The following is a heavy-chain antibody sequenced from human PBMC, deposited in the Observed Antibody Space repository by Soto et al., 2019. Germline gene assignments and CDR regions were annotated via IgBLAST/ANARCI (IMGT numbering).Heavy chain of an antibody. CDR2: INPNSGGT. CDR1: GYSFTGYY. CDR3: ARDSPPSVTTGVFYYYYGMDV. Sequence: ASVKVSCKAAGYSFTGYYMHWVRQAPGQGLEWMGWINPNSGGTNYAQKFQGRVTMTRDTSISTAYMELSRLRSDDTAVYYCARDSPPSVTTGVFYYYYGMDVWGQGTTVTVSS. D-gene: IGHD4-17*01. V-gene: IGHV1-2*02. J-gene: IGHJ6*02.